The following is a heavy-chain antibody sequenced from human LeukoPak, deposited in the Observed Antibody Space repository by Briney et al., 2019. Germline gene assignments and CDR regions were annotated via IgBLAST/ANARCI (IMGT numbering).Heavy chain of an antibody. D-gene: IGHD2-15*01. CDR3: ARDRVARPARFDP. Sequence: PSETLSLTCTVSGYSISSGYYWGWIRQPPGKRLEWIGSIYHSGSTYYNPSLKSRVTISVDTSKNQFSLKLSSVTAADTAVHYCARDRVARPARFDPWGQGTLVTVSS. CDR1: GYSISSGYY. V-gene: IGHV4-38-2*02. J-gene: IGHJ5*02. CDR2: IYHSGST.